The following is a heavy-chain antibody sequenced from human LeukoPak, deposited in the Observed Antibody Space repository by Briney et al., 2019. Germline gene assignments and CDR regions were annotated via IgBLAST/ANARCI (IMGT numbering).Heavy chain of an antibody. CDR1: GFTFSSYA. CDR3: AKRKYYYDSSGPDY. CDR2: ISGSGGST. Sequence: GGSLRLSCAASGFTFSSYAMSWVRQAPGKGLEWVSAISGSGGSTYYADSVKGRFTISRDNSKNTLYLQMNSLRAEDTAVYYCAKRKYYYDSSGPDYWGQGTLVTVSS. V-gene: IGHV3-23*01. J-gene: IGHJ4*02. D-gene: IGHD3-22*01.